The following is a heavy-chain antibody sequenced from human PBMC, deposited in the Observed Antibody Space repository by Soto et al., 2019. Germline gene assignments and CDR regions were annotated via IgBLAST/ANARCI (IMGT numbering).Heavy chain of an antibody. V-gene: IGHV4-30-2*01. CDR3: ARVPDR. D-gene: IGHD2-2*01. J-gene: IGHJ5*02. Sequence: QLQLQESASGLVKPSQTLSLTCAVSGGSISSGGYSWSWIRQPPGKGLEWIGYIYHSGSTYYNPSLKGRVTIAVDRSKNQFSLKLSSVTAADTAVYYCARVPDRWGQRTLVTVSS. CDR2: IYHSGST. CDR1: GGSISSGGYS.